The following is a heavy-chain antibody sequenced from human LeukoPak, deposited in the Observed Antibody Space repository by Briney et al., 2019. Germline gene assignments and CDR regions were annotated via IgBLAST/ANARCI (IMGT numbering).Heavy chain of an antibody. CDR1: GGSISSSSYY. CDR3: ARRTEAETIDY. D-gene: IGHD1-14*01. CDR2: LYYSGIT. Sequence: PSETLSLTCTVAGGSISSSSYYWGWIRQPPGKGLEWIATLYYSGITYYNPSLKSRVAISADTSKNQFSLKLNSVTAADTAVYYCARRTEAETIDYWGQGTPVTVSS. J-gene: IGHJ4*02. V-gene: IGHV4-39*01.